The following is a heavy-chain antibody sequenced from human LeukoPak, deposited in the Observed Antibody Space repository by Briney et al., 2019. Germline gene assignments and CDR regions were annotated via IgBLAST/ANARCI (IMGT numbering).Heavy chain of an antibody. Sequence: AATLSLTCNAFGGSISCYYWSLSRQPLGESLVRNGYIYYSESTKNNPSLKSRVTISVDTSKNQFSLKLSSVTAAHTAVYYCARTYYDFWSGSYYSYMDVWGKGTTVTVSS. J-gene: IGHJ6*03. CDR2: IYYSEST. V-gene: IGHV4-59*01. CDR1: GGSISCYY. D-gene: IGHD3-3*01. CDR3: ARTYYDFWSGSYYSYMDV.